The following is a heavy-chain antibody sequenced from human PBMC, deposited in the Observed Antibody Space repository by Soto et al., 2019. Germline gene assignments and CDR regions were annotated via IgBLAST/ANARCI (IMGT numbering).Heavy chain of an antibody. CDR2: IIPILGIA. CDR3: ARDRYCSSTSCSDYYYYYGMDV. Sequence: QVQLVQSGAEVKKPGSSVKVSCKASGGTFSSYTISWVRQAPGQGLEWMGRIIPILGIANYAQKFQGRVTITADKSTSTAYMELSSLRSEDTAVYYCARDRYCSSTSCSDYYYYYGMDVWGKGTTVTVSS. V-gene: IGHV1-69*08. D-gene: IGHD2-2*01. CDR1: GGTFSSYT. J-gene: IGHJ6*04.